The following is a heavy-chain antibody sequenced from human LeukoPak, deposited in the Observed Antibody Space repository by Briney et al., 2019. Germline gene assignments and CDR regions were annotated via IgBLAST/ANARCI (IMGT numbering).Heavy chain of an antibody. J-gene: IGHJ6*02. CDR1: GGTFSSYA. CDR2: IIPIFGTA. CDR3: ARDPVQNWTAIGVFIDGGMDV. Sequence: ASVKVSCKASGGTFSSYAISWVRQAPGQGLEWMGGIIPIFGTANYAQKFQGRVTITTDESTSTAYMELSSLRSEDTAVYYCARDPVQNWTAIGVFIDGGMDVWGQGTTVIVSS. D-gene: IGHD3/OR15-3a*01. V-gene: IGHV1-69*05.